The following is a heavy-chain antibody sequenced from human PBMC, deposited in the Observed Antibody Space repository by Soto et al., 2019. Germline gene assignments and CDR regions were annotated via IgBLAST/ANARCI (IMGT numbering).Heavy chain of an antibody. CDR1: GFTFSSYA. CDR3: ARDVGSGWFQYYFDY. Sequence: VQLVESGGGVVQPGRSLRLSCAASGFTFSSYAMHWVRQAPGKGLEWVAVISYDGSNKYYADSVKGRFTISRDNSKNTLYLQMNSLRAEDTAVYYCARDVGSGWFQYYFDYWGQGTLVTVSS. J-gene: IGHJ4*02. CDR2: ISYDGSNK. D-gene: IGHD6-19*01. V-gene: IGHV3-30-3*01.